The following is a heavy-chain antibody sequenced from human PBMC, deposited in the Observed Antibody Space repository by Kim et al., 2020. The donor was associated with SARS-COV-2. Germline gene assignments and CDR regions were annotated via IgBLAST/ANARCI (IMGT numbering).Heavy chain of an antibody. V-gene: IGHV1-3*01. Sequence: SQQFQGRVTISRETAASAAYMELSSLRSEDTAVYYCARALGWYYYYGMDVWGQGTTVTVSS. J-gene: IGHJ6*02. D-gene: IGHD6-19*01. CDR3: ARALGWYYYYGMDV.